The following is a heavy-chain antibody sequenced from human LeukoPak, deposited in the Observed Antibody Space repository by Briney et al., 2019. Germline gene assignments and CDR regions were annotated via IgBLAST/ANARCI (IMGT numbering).Heavy chain of an antibody. CDR1: GFTFSSYA. D-gene: IGHD6-6*01. CDR3: ARDRRARYY. CDR2: ISFDGSNK. Sequence: GGSLRLSCAASGFTFSSYAMHWDRQAPGKGLEWVAVISFDGSNKYYADSVNGRFTISRDNSKNTLYLQMNSLRAEDTAMYYCARDRRARYYWGQGTLDTVSS. V-gene: IGHV3-30-3*01. J-gene: IGHJ4*02.